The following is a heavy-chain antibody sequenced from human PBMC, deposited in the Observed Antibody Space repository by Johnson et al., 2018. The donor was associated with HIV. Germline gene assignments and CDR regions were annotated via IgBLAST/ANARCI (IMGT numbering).Heavy chain of an antibody. D-gene: IGHD3-16*01. CDR1: GFTFSSYG. CDR3: AKPPSMGADAFDV. Sequence: QVQLVESGGGVVQPGGSLRLSCAASGFTFSSYGMHWVRQAPGKGLEWVAVISYDGSNKYYADSVKGRFNISRDNSKNTLYRQMNSLRAEDSALYYCAKPPSMGADAFDVWGQGTMVTVSS. CDR2: ISYDGSNK. V-gene: IGHV3-30*19. J-gene: IGHJ3*01.